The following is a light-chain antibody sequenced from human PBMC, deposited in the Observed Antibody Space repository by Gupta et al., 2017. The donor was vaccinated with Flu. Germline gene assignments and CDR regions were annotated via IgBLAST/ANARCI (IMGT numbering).Light chain of an antibody. Sequence: SYVLTQPPSVSVAPGQTARITCGGNNIGRKTVNWYQQRPGQATVMVVDVDSDRPSGIPARFSGYNAGNTATPITNRVEAGEEADYYCQVSDDTTDLPMFGGGTQLTV. CDR2: VDS. CDR1: NIGRKT. J-gene: IGLJ3*02. CDR3: QVSDDTTDLPM. V-gene: IGLV3-21*02.